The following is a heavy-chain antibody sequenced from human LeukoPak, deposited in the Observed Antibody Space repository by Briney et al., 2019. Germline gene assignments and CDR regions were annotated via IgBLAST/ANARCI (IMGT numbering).Heavy chain of an antibody. CDR2: IYPRDSDT. V-gene: IGHV5-51*01. CDR1: GYSFTSNY. CDR3: ARPLQGIVGATGFDY. D-gene: IGHD1-26*01. Sequence: KPGESLKISCEASGYSFTSNYIGWVRQMPGKGLEWMGFIYPRDSDTKYSPSFQGHVTISADKSIKTAYLQWSSLKASDTAMYYCARPLQGIVGATGFDYWGQGTLVTVSS. J-gene: IGHJ4*02.